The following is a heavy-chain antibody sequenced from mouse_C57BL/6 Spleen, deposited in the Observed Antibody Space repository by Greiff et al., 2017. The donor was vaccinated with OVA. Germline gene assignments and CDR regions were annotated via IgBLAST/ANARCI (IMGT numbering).Heavy chain of an antibody. V-gene: IGHV5-17*01. D-gene: IGHD2-2*01. Sequence: DVKLVESGGGLVKPGGSLKLSCAASGFTFSDYGMHWVRQAPEKGLEWVAYISSGSSTIYYADTVKGRFTISRDNAKNTLFLQMTSLRSEDTAMYYCARYYGYDGDYWGQGTTLTVSS. J-gene: IGHJ2*01. CDR2: ISSGSSTI. CDR1: GFTFSDYG. CDR3: ARYYGYDGDY.